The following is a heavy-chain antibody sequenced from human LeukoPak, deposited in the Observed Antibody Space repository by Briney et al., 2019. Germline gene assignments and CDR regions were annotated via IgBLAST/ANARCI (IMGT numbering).Heavy chain of an antibody. CDR1: GFTFSSYA. CDR2: ISGSGGST. J-gene: IGHJ4*02. CDR3: AKDRAPLYCSGGSCYSWGFDY. V-gene: IGHV3-23*01. D-gene: IGHD2-15*01. Sequence: PGGSLRLSCAASGFTFSSYAMSWVRQAPGKGLEWVSAISGSGGSTYYADSVKGRFTISRDNSKNTLYLQMNSLRAEDTAVYYCAKDRAPLYCSGGSCYSWGFDYWGQGTLVTVSS.